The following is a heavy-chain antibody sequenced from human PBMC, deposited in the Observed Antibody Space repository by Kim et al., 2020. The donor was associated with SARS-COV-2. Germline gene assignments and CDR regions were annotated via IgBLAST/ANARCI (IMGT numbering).Heavy chain of an antibody. CDR2: T. J-gene: IGHJ4*02. D-gene: IGHD6-19*01. V-gene: IGHV4-59*08. CDR3: ARQGIAVALDY. Sequence: TTYNPSLKSRVTISVDTSKNQFSLKLSSVTAADTAVYYCARQGIAVALDYWGQGTLVTVSS.